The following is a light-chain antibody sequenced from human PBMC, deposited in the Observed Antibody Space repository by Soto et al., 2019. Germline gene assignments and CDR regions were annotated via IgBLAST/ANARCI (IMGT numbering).Light chain of an antibody. J-gene: IGLJ1*01. V-gene: IGLV2-14*01. CDR1: SSDVGRYMY. CDR2: DVY. Sequence: QSALTQPASVSGSPGQSITLSCAGTSSDVGRYMYVSWYQQHPGKAPKLIIYDVYNRPSGVSNRFSGSKSGNTASLTISGLQAEDEDAYYCTSYTSTSTPYVFGGGTKLTVL. CDR3: TSYTSTSTPYV.